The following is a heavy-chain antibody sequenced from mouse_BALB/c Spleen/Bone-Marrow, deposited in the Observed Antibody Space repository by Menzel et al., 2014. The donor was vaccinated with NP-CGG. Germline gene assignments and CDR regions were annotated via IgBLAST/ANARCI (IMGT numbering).Heavy chain of an antibody. CDR2: IRNKANGYTT. CDR3: ARDRNYDIHWDFDG. V-gene: IGHV7-3*02. J-gene: IGHJ1*01. D-gene: IGHD1-1*01. CDR1: GFTFTDYY. Sequence: DVKLVESGGGLVPPGGSLRLSCATSGFTFTDYYMSWVRQPPGKALEWLGFIRNKANGYTTEYSASVRGRFTISRDNSQSILYIQMNILRTEDSANYYGARDRNYDIHWDFDGWGAGNTVTVSS.